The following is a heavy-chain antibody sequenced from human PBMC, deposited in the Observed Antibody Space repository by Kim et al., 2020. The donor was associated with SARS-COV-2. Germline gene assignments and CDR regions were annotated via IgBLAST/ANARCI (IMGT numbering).Heavy chain of an antibody. CDR3: ARDRGNRDGYNSGAFDI. CDR2: ISYDGSNK. J-gene: IGHJ3*02. CDR1: GFTFSSYA. V-gene: IGHV3-30*04. D-gene: IGHD5-12*01. Sequence: GGSLRLSCAASGFTFSSYAMHWVRQAPGKGLEWVAVISYDGSNKYYADSVKGRFTISRDNSKNTLYLQMNSLRAEDTAVYYCARDRGNRDGYNSGAFDIWGQGTMVTVSS.